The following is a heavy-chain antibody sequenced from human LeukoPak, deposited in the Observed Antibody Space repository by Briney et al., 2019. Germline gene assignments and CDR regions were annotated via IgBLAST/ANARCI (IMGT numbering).Heavy chain of an antibody. CDR3: ARKDYYGSGSYYD. D-gene: IGHD3-10*01. CDR1: GYTFTGYY. V-gene: IGHV1-2*02. J-gene: IGHJ4*02. Sequence: GASVKVSCKASGYTFTGYYMHWVRQAPGQGLEWMGWIYPNSGGTNYAQKFQGRVTMTRDTSIGTAYMELSRLRSDDTAVYYCARKDYYGSGSYYDWGQGTLVTVSS. CDR2: IYPNSGGT.